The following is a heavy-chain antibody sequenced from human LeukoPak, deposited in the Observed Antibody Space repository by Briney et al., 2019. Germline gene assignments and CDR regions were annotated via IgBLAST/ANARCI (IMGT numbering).Heavy chain of an antibody. V-gene: IGHV4-34*01. CDR3: ARTGVKKRSSGYSYYDTYFFDY. J-gene: IGHJ4*02. CDR2: INHSGST. Sequence: SETLSLTCAVYGGSFSGYYWSWIRQPPGKGLEWIGEINHSGSTNYNPSLKSRVTISVDTSKNQFSLKLSSVTAADTAVYYCARTGVKKRSSGYSYYDTYFFDYWGQGTLVTVCS. D-gene: IGHD3-22*01. CDR1: GGSFSGYY.